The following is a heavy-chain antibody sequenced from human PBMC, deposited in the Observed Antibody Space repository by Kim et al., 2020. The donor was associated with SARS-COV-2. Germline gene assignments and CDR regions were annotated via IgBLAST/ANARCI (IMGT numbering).Heavy chain of an antibody. J-gene: IGHJ4*02. CDR3: ARAGGYSYGYQFDY. D-gene: IGHD5-18*01. V-gene: IGHV4-34*01. Sequence: PSHQRRVTISVDTSKTQFSLKLGSVTAAETAVYYCARAGGYSYGYQFDYWGQGTLVTVSS.